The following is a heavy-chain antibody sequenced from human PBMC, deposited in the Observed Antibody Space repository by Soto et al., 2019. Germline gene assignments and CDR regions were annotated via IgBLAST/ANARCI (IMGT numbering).Heavy chain of an antibody. D-gene: IGHD6-13*01. J-gene: IGHJ4*02. CDR1: GYTFTGYY. CDR3: ARDSGLAGGLVVPIAAAGPEYYFDY. V-gene: IGHV1-2*04. Sequence: QVQLVQSGAEVKKPGASVKVSCKASGYTFTGYYMHWVRQAPGQGLEWMGWINPNSGGTNYAQKFQGWVTCTRDTSISTAYMELSRLGSDDTAVYYCARDSGLAGGLVVPIAAAGPEYYFDYWGQGTLVTVSS. CDR2: INPNSGGT.